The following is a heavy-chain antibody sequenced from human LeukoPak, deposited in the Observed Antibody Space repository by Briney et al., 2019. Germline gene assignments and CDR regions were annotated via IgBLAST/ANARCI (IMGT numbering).Heavy chain of an antibody. D-gene: IGHD6-13*01. J-gene: IGHJ4*02. V-gene: IGHV1-2*04. Sequence: ASVKVSCKASGYTFTGYYMHWVRQAPGQGLEWMGWINPNSGGTNYAQKFQGWVTMTRDTSISTAYMELSRLRSDDTDVYYCAREAIAAAGTVGFDYWGQGTLVTVSS. CDR1: GYTFTGYY. CDR2: INPNSGGT. CDR3: AREAIAAAGTVGFDY.